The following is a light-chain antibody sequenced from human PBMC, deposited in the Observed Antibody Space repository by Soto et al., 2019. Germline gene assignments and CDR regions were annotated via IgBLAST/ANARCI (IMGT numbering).Light chain of an antibody. CDR3: QQYGRAPLT. CDR1: QSVSSSY. Sequence: EIVLTQSPGTLSLSPGERATLSCRASQSVSSSYLSWYQHKPRAAPRLLIYGASSRATGIPDRFSGSGSATVSTLTISRLEPEVFAVYCCQQYGRAPLTFGQGTKLEIK. J-gene: IGKJ2*01. CDR2: GAS. V-gene: IGKV3-20*01.